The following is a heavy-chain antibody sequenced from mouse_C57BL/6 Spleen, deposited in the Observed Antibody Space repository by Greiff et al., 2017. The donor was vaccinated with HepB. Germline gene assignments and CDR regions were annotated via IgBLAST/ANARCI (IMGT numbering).Heavy chain of an antibody. D-gene: IGHD2-5*01. CDR3: ARREDYSNPFDY. Sequence: QVQLQQPGAELVRPGTSVKLSCKASGYTFTSYWMHWVKQRPGQGLEWIGVIDPSDSYTNYNQKFKGKATLTVDTSSSTAYMQLSSLTSEDSAVYYCARREDYSNPFDYWGQGTTLTVSS. CDR2: IDPSDSYT. J-gene: IGHJ2*01. V-gene: IGHV1-59*01. CDR1: GYTFTSYW.